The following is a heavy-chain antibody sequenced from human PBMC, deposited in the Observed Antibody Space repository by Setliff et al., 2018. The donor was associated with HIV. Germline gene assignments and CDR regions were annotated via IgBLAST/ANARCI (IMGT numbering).Heavy chain of an antibody. Sequence: LSLTCTVSGGSISSHYWSWIRQPPGKGLEWIGYIYYSGSTNYNPSLKSRVTISVDTTKNQFSLKVKSVTAADTAVYFCSTDSSGYYSFDYWGQGTLVTVSS. D-gene: IGHD3-22*01. CDR1: GGSISSHY. CDR2: IYYSGST. V-gene: IGHV4-59*11. CDR3: STDSSGYYSFDY. J-gene: IGHJ4*02.